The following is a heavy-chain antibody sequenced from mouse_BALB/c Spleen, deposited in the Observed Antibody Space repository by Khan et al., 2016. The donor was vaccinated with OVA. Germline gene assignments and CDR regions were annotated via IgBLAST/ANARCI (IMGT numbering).Heavy chain of an antibody. V-gene: IGHV2-6-4*01. J-gene: IGHJ4*01. Sequence: VKLEESGPGLVAPSQSLSITCTVSGFSLSRYNIHWVRQPPGKGLEWLGMIWGGGGTDYNSTLKSRLSISKDNSKSQVFLQMNSLQTDDTAMYYCARAYYRYDGYYAMDYWGQGTSVTVSS. CDR3: ARAYYRYDGYYAMDY. D-gene: IGHD2-14*01. CDR2: IWGGGGT. CDR1: GFSLSRYN.